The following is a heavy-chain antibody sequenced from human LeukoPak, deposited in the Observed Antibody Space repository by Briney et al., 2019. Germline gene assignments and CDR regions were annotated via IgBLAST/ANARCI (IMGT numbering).Heavy chain of an antibody. J-gene: IGHJ4*02. D-gene: IGHD1-1*01. Sequence: PSEPLTLTCAVFASTFSGYGWSWVRQPPGRGLEWIGEIIHSGSTKYNSSLKSRVTISVDTSKNQFSLRLISVTAADTAVYYCARGRKTTYWGQGTLVTVSS. CDR3: ARGRKTTY. CDR1: ASTFSGYG. V-gene: IGHV4-34*01. CDR2: IIHSGST.